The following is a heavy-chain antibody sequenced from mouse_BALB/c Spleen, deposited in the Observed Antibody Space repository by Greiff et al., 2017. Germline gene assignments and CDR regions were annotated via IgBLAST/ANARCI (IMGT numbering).Heavy chain of an antibody. J-gene: IGHJ2*01. V-gene: IGHV5-17*02. CDR2: ISSGSSTI. CDR1: GFTFSSFG. Sequence: EVHLVESGGGLVQPGGSRKLSCAASGFTFSSFGMHWVRQAPEKGLEWVAYISSGSSTIYYADTVKGRFTISRDNPKNTLFLQMTSLRSEDTAMYYCARRDYWGQGTTLTVSS. CDR3: ARRDY.